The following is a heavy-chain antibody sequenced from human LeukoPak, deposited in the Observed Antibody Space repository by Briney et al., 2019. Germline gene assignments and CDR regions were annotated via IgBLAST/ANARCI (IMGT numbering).Heavy chain of an antibody. V-gene: IGHV3-23*01. D-gene: IGHD3-10*01. Sequence: PGGPLRLSCSASGFAFSSYAMSWVRQAPGKGLEWVSITSGSGGNPYYADSVKGRFTISRDNSKNTLYLHMNSLRAEDTALYYCAKDTGIILVRGAADYWGQGILVTVSS. CDR2: TSGSGGNP. CDR1: GFAFSSYA. J-gene: IGHJ4*02. CDR3: AKDTGIILVRGAADY.